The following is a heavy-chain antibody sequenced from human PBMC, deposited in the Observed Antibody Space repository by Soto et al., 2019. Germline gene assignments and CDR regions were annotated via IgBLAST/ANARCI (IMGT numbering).Heavy chain of an antibody. V-gene: IGHV3-30-3*01. CDR1: GFTLSDYA. J-gene: IGHJ4*02. CDR2: ISFDGSDK. Sequence: QVQLMESGGGVVQPGRSLRLSCAASGFTLSDYAMFWVRQPPGKGLDWVAFISFDGSDKYYADSVKGRFTISKDNSKNTLILQMNSLRPGDTAVYYCARIRGPEAYPHYWGQGTLVTVSS. CDR3: ARIRGPEAYPHY. D-gene: IGHD3-16*01.